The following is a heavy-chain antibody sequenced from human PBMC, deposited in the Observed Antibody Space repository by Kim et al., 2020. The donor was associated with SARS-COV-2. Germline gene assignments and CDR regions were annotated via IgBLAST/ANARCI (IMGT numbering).Heavy chain of an antibody. Sequence: GESLKISCKGSGYSFTSYWIGWVRQMPGKGLEWMGIIYPGDSDTRYSPSFQGQVTISADKSISTAYLQWGSLKASDTAMYYCARHRFGFASYFYYYYMDVWGKGTTVTVSS. J-gene: IGHJ6*03. D-gene: IGHD3-10*01. CDR1: GYSFTSYW. CDR2: IYPGDSDT. CDR3: ARHRFGFASYFYYYYMDV. V-gene: IGHV5-51*01.